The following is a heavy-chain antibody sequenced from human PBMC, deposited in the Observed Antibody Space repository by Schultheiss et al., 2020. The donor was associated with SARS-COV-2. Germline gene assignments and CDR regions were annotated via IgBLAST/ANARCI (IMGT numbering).Heavy chain of an antibody. D-gene: IGHD6-19*01. CDR3: AKDQWLSSYFDY. Sequence: GGSLRLSCAASGFTFSSYWMHWVRQAPGKGLEWVANIKQDGSEKYYVDSVKGRFTISRDNSKNTLYLQMNSLRAEDTAVYYCAKDQWLSSYFDYWGQGTLVTVSS. CDR2: IKQDGSEK. CDR1: GFTFSSYW. J-gene: IGHJ4*02. V-gene: IGHV3-7*03.